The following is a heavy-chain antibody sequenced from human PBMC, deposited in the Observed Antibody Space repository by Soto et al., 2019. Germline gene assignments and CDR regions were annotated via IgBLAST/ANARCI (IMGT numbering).Heavy chain of an antibody. Sequence: GGSLRLSCAASGFTFSSYSMNWVRQAPGKGLEWVSHISSSSSTIYYADSVKGRFTISRDNAKNSLYLQMNSLRAEDTAVYYCARIWGDCSSTSCHDAFDIWGQGTMVTVSS. CDR3: ARIWGDCSSTSCHDAFDI. J-gene: IGHJ3*02. D-gene: IGHD2-2*01. CDR2: ISSSSSTI. V-gene: IGHV3-48*01. CDR1: GFTFSSYS.